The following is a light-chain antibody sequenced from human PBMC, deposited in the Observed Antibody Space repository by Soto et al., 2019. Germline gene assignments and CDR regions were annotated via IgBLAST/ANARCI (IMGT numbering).Light chain of an antibody. CDR2: FVY. CDR1: QDINKY. Sequence: DIQLTQSPSFLSASVGDRFTITCLASQDINKYLAWYQQKPGEAPKLLIYFVYTLQSGVPSSFSGSGSGTEFTLTISSLQPDDFATYYCQHYNSYSEAVGPGTQVEIK. CDR3: QHYNSYSEA. J-gene: IGKJ1*01. V-gene: IGKV1-9*01.